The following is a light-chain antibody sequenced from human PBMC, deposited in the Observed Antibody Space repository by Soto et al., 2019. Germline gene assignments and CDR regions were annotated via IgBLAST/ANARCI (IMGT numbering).Light chain of an antibody. CDR3: LQYHNLWA. V-gene: IGKV3-15*01. CDR1: QNIYYN. Sequence: ILMTQSPATVSVSPGESATLSCSASQNIYYNVAWYQHRPGQVPRLLIYRASTRAPGVPARFSVSGSGTEFTLTLSSLQPEDFTVYSCLQYHNLWAFGEGTKVDIK. J-gene: IGKJ1*01. CDR2: RAS.